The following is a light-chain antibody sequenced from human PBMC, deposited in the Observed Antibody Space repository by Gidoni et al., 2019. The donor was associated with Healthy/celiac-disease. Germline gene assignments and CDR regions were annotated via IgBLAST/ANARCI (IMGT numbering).Light chain of an antibody. J-gene: IGKJ1*01. CDR3: MQALQTL. V-gene: IGKV2-28*01. CDR1: QSLLHSNGYNS. Sequence: DIVMTQSPLSLPVTPGEPASISCRSSQSLLHSNGYNSLDWYLQKPGQSPQLLIYLGSNRSSGVPDRFSGSGSGTDFTLKISRVEAEDVGVYYCMQALQTLFGQGTKVEIK. CDR2: LGS.